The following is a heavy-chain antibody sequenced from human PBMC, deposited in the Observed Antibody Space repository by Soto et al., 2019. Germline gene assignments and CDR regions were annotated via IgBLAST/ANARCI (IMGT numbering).Heavy chain of an antibody. Sequence: ASVKVSCKASGYTFTSYGFSWVRQAPGQGLEWMGCISAYNDNTNYGQKFQGRVTMTTDTSTSTDYMELRSLRSDDTAVYYCARDQRYFYDSSGFYRWVHWGQGTRVNVSS. CDR3: ARDQRYFYDSSGFYRWVH. J-gene: IGHJ4*02. CDR2: ISAYNDNT. V-gene: IGHV1-18*01. D-gene: IGHD3-22*01. CDR1: GYTFTSYG.